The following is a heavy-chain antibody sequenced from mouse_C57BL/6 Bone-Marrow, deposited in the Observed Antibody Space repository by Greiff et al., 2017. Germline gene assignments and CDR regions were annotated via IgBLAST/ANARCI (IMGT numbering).Heavy chain of an antibody. CDR3: TRKEKDY. V-gene: IGHV1-15*01. Sequence: QVQLQQSGAELVRPGASVTLSCKASGYTFTDYEMHWVKQTPVHGLAWIGAIDPETGGTAYNQKFKGKDILTADKSSSTAYMELRSLTSEDSAVYYCTRKEKDYWGQGTTLTVSS. CDR1: GYTFTDYE. J-gene: IGHJ2*01. CDR2: IDPETGGT.